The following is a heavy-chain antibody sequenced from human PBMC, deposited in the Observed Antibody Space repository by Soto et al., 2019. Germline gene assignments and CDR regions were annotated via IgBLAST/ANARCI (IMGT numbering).Heavy chain of an antibody. J-gene: IGHJ5*02. Sequence: SETLSLTCSVSGGSISSNHYYWGWIRQPPGKGLEWIGSITYDGTTYHNSSLKSRATISVDTSKSQFSLKLTSVNAADTAIYYCARHVTYRSPSSLPWFDPWGQGTRVTVSS. CDR1: GGSISSNHYY. D-gene: IGHD6-19*01. CDR3: ARHVTYRSPSSLPWFDP. CDR2: ITYDGTT. V-gene: IGHV4-39*01.